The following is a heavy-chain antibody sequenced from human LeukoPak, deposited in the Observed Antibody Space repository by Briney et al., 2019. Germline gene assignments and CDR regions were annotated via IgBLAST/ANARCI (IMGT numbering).Heavy chain of an antibody. Sequence: GGSLRLSCAASGFTFSSYAMSWVRQAPGKGLEWVSVMGGSDGRIYYADSVKGRFTISRDNSKNTVYLQLNSLRAEDTAVYYCAREAVDTIFGVVIRGYYYYGMDVWGQGTTVTVSS. V-gene: IGHV3-23*01. J-gene: IGHJ6*02. CDR1: GFTFSSYA. CDR3: AREAVDTIFGVVIRGYYYYGMDV. CDR2: MGGSDGRI. D-gene: IGHD3-3*01.